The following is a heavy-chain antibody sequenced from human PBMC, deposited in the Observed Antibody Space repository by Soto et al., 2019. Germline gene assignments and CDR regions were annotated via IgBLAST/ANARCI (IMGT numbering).Heavy chain of an antibody. V-gene: IGHV4-30-2*01. CDR3: ARGGGGSGSYYYYGMDV. CDR2: IYHSGST. J-gene: IGHJ6*02. CDR1: GGSISSGGYS. D-gene: IGHD3-10*01. Sequence: QLQLQESGSGLVKPSQTLSLTCAVSGGSISSGGYSWSWIRQPPGKGLEWIGYIYHSGSTYYNPSLKSRATISVDRSKNQLSLKLSSVTAADTAVYYCARGGGGSGSYYYYGMDVWGQGTTVTVSS.